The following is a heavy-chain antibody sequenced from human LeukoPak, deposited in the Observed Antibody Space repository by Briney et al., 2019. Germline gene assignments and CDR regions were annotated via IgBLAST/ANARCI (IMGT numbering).Heavy chain of an antibody. CDR1: GGTFSSYA. D-gene: IGHD2-2*01. V-gene: IGHV1-69*05. CDR3: ARTVVVPDATSSNWFDP. J-gene: IGHJ5*02. Sequence: ASVKVSCKASGGTFSSYAISWVRQAPGQGLEWMGGIIPIFGTANYAQKFQGRVTITTDESTSTAYMELSSLRSEDTAVYYCARTVVVPDATSSNWFDPWGQGTLVTVSS. CDR2: IIPIFGTA.